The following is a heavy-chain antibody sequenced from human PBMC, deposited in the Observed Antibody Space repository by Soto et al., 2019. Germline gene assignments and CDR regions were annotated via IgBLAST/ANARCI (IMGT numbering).Heavy chain of an antibody. V-gene: IGHV1-69*01. D-gene: IGHD5-12*01. J-gene: IGHJ2*01. CDR1: GDTFNKYT. CDR3: ARDGHGYNYWYFDL. Sequence: QVQLVQSGAEVKEPGSSVKVSCKVSGDTFNKYTINWVRQAPGQGLEWMAGIIPIYGTANYALKFHDRIKVTADESTATAYMVLNSLTSEDTAIYYCARDGHGYNYWYFDLWGRGTLITVSS. CDR2: IIPIYGTA.